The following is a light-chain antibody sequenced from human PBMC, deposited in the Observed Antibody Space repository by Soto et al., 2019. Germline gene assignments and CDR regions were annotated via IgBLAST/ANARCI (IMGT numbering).Light chain of an antibody. CDR3: CSYAGRSTKV. CDR2: EVS. J-gene: IGLJ1*01. CDR1: SSDVGSYNL. Sequence: QSALTQPASVSGSPGQSITISCTGTSSDVGSYNLVSWYQQHPGKAPKLMIYEVSKRPSGVSNRFSGSKSGNTASLTISGLQAEDEADYYCCSYAGRSTKVFGTGTKVTVL. V-gene: IGLV2-23*02.